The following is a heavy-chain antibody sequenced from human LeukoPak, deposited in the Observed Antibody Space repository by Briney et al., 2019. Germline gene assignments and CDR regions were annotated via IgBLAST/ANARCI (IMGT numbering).Heavy chain of an antibody. CDR3: ARFTVTYSDAFDI. Sequence: PSETLSLTCAVSGGSISSTNWWSWVRQPPGKGLEWIAEIYHTGSTNYNPSLKSRVSISMDKSRNAFSLKLNSVTAADTAVYYCARFTVTYSDAFDIWGQGTMVTVSS. CDR2: IYHTGST. D-gene: IGHD2-21*01. CDR1: GGSISSTNW. V-gene: IGHV4-4*02. J-gene: IGHJ3*02.